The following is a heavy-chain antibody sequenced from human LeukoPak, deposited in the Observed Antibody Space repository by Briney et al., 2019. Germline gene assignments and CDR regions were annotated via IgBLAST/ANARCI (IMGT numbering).Heavy chain of an antibody. J-gene: IGHJ4*02. V-gene: IGHV4-59*12. Sequence: PSETLSLTCTVSGGSISSYYWSWIRQPPGKGLEWIGEIHYTGGTSYNPSLKSRATISIDTSKNQLSLKLSSVTAADTAVYYCARGNILSGYCFDFWGQGALVTVSS. CDR1: GGSISSYY. CDR2: IHYTGGT. CDR3: ARGNILSGYCFDF. D-gene: IGHD3-9*01.